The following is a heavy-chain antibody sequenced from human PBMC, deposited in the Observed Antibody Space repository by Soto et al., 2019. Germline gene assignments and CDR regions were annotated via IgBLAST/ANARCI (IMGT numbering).Heavy chain of an antibody. J-gene: IGHJ4*02. CDR1: GFSLSTSGVG. Sequence: QITLKESGPSLVKPTQTLTLTCTFSGFSLSTSGVGVGWFRQPPGKALEWLAVIYWDDYKHYRPSLKSRLPSTKDPSKNQVVLTIPHMDPVHTATYYFAGKGSADYPIDYWGQGTLVPVPS. V-gene: IGHV2-5*02. D-gene: IGHD4-17*01. CDR3: AGKGSADYPIDY. CDR2: IYWDDYK.